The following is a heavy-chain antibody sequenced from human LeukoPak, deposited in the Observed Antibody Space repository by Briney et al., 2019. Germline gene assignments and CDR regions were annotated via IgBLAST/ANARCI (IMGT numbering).Heavy chain of an antibody. V-gene: IGHV1-2*02. D-gene: IGHD5-12*01. Sequence: ASVKVSCKASGYTFTDYYMHWVRQAPGQGLEWMGWINPNSGGTNYAQKFQGRVTMARDTSISTAYMELSRLTSDETAVYYCARDDVSVGYTYGRFDYWGQGTLVTVSS. CDR3: ARDDVSVGYTYGRFDY. CDR1: GYTFTDYY. CDR2: INPNSGGT. J-gene: IGHJ4*02.